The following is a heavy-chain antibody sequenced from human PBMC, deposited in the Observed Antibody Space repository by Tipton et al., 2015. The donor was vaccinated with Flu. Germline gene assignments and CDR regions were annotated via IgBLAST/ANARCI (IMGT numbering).Heavy chain of an antibody. CDR1: GYTFTSYD. CDR2: MNPNSGNT. CDR3: ARLGYDFWSGYSNRFDP. D-gene: IGHD3-3*01. V-gene: IGHV1-8*01. J-gene: IGHJ5*02. Sequence: QLVQSGAEVKKPGASVKVSCKASGYTFTSYDINWVRQATGQGLEWMGWMNPNSGNTGYAQKFQGRVTMTRNTSISTAYMELSSLRSEDTAVYYCARLGYDFWSGYSNRFDPWAQGTLVTVSS.